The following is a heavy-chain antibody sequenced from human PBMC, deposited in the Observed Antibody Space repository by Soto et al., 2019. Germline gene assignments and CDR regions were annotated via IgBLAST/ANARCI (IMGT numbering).Heavy chain of an antibody. CDR2: INPSGGST. CDR3: ARLFGVHNTLPFWLGYFEY. CDR1: GYNFIGQY. D-gene: IGHD3-3*01. J-gene: IGHJ4*02. V-gene: IGHV1-46*01. Sequence: ASVKVSCKASGYNFIGQYIHWVRQAPGQGLEWMGIINPSGGSTTYAQKFQGRVVMTSDASTSTVYVELSSLTSEDTAIYFCARLFGVHNTLPFWLGYFEYLAQGTMVTVSS.